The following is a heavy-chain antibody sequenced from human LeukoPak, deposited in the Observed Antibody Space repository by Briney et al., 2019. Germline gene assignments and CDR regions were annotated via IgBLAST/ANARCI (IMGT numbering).Heavy chain of an antibody. CDR3: ARAQKYSYDAFDI. J-gene: IGHJ3*02. CDR1: GFTFDDYV. D-gene: IGHD4-11*01. CDR2: ISWNSGSI. V-gene: IGHV3-9*01. Sequence: PGRSLRLSCAASGFTFDDYVMHWVRQAPGKGLEWVSGISWNSGSIGYADSVRGRFTISRDNARNSLYLQMNSLSAEDTAVYYCARAQKYSYDAFDIWGQGTMVTVSS.